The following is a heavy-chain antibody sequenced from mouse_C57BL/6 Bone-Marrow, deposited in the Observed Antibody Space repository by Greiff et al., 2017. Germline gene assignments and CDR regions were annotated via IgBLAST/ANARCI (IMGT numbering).Heavy chain of an antibody. D-gene: IGHD2-5*01. J-gene: IGHJ2*01. Sequence: HVKQSGPELVKPGASVKISCKASGYSFTDYNMNWVKQSNGKSLEWIGVINPNYGTTSYNQKFKGKATLTVDQSSSTAYMQLNSLTSEDSAVYYCAYYSNYVDFDYWGQGTTLTVSS. CDR3: AYYSNYVDFDY. CDR1: GYSFTDYN. CDR2: INPNYGTT. V-gene: IGHV1-39*01.